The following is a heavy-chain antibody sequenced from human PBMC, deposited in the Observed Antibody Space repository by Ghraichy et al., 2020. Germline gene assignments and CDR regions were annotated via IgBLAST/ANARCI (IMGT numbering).Heavy chain of an antibody. CDR3: AREGGATVVTPDNWFDP. Sequence: SETLSLTCTVSGGSISSYYWSWIRQPPGKGLEWIGYIYYSGSTNYNPSLKSRVTISVDTSKNQFSLKLSSVTAADTAVYYCAREGGATVVTPDNWFDPWGQGTLVTVSS. CDR2: IYYSGST. J-gene: IGHJ5*02. D-gene: IGHD4-23*01. CDR1: GGSISSYY. V-gene: IGHV4-59*01.